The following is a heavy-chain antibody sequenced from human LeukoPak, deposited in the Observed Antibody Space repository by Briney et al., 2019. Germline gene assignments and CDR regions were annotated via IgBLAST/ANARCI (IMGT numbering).Heavy chain of an antibody. CDR1: GFSFSGYY. V-gene: IGHV3-11*04. CDR2: IKSGGTTI. Sequence: NPGGSLTLSCEASGFSFSGYYMTWIRQPPGKGLEWIAYIKSGGTTIYYADSVRGRFTISRDNPKNSLYLQMNSLRPEDTAVYYCARDPPRRYDLWGQGTLVTVSS. J-gene: IGHJ5*02. CDR3: ARDPPRRYDL.